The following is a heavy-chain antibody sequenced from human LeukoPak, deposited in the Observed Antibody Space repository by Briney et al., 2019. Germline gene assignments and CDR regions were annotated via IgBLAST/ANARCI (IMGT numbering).Heavy chain of an antibody. V-gene: IGHV3-23*01. CDR2: ISGSGDTT. D-gene: IGHD6-13*01. Sequence: GGSLRLSCAASGFSFSTYTMGWVRQAPGKGLEWVSSISGSGDTTYYADSVKGRFTISRDNSKNTVYLQMNSLRAEGTAVYYCAKVAAAGTIPYYFDYWGQGTLVTVSS. CDR1: GFSFSTYT. CDR3: AKVAAAGTIPYYFDY. J-gene: IGHJ4*02.